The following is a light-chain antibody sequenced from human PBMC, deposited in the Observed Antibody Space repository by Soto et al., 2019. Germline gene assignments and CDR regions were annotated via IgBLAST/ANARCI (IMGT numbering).Light chain of an antibody. V-gene: IGKV3-20*01. Sequence: EIGLTQSPGTLSLSAGERATLSCRASQSVSSSYIAWYQQKPGQAPRLLIYGPSNRATGIPDRFSGSGSGTDFTLTISRLEPEDFAVYYCQQYGSSSGITFGQGTRLEIK. CDR2: GPS. J-gene: IGKJ5*01. CDR3: QQYGSSSGIT. CDR1: QSVSSSY.